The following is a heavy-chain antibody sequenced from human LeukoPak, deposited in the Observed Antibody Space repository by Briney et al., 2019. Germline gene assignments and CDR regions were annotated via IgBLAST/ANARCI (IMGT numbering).Heavy chain of an antibody. D-gene: IGHD2-15*01. CDR2: IEQDGSEK. V-gene: IGHV3-7*01. CDR3: ARDPSCSGGSCRDGYFDY. J-gene: IGHJ4*02. Sequence: GGSLRLSCAASGFTFSSYWMYWVRQAPGKGLEWVANIEQDGSEKYYVDSVKGRFTISRDNAKNSLYLQMNSLRAEDTAVYYCARDPSCSGGSCRDGYFDYWGQGTLVAVSS. CDR1: GFTFSSYW.